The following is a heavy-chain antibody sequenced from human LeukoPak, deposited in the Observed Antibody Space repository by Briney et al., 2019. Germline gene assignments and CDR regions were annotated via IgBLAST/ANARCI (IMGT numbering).Heavy chain of an antibody. CDR2: IYYSGST. CDR1: GGSISRYY. V-gene: IGHV4-59*01. Sequence: PSETLSLTCTVSGGSISRYYWSWIRQPPGKGLECIGYIYYSGSTNYTPSLKSRVTISVDTSKNQFSLKLSSVTAADTAVYYCARDGDSAFDIWGQGTMVTVSS. D-gene: IGHD3-3*01. J-gene: IGHJ3*02. CDR3: ARDGDSAFDI.